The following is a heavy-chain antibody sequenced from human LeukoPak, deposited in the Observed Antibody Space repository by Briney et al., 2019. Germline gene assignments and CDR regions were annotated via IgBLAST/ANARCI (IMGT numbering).Heavy chain of an antibody. CDR3: ARGYSSQRRPYYFDY. CDR1: GGSISDTNYY. D-gene: IGHD6-13*01. V-gene: IGHV4-39*07. J-gene: IGHJ4*02. Sequence: SETLSLTCTVSGGSISDTNYYWGWIRQPPGKGLEWIGSMFYSGSTYYNPALKSRVAISVDTSKNQFSLKLSSVTAADTAVYYCARGYSSQRRPYYFDYWGQGTLVTVSS. CDR2: MFYSGST.